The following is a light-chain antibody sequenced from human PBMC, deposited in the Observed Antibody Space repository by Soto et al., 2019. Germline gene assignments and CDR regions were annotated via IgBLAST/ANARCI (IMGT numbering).Light chain of an antibody. Sequence: QSALTQPASVSGSPGQSITISCTGSSNNIGSFNLVSWYQQRPGKAPQILIYEVTKRPSGVSNRFSGSKSGNTASLTISALQAEDDADYYCCSYVGSIFFGGGTKVTVL. J-gene: IGLJ2*01. V-gene: IGLV2-23*02. CDR3: CSYVGSIF. CDR1: SNNIGSFNL. CDR2: EVT.